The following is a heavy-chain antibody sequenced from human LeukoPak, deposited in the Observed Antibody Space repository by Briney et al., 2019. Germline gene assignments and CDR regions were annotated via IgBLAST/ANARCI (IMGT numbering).Heavy chain of an antibody. CDR3: ASVPGDDAFDI. V-gene: IGHV1-3*01. J-gene: IGHJ3*02. D-gene: IGHD7-27*01. CDR2: INAGNGNT. CDR1: GYTFTSYA. Sequence: ASVKVSCKASGYTFTSYAMHWVRQAPGQRLEWMGWINAGNGNTKYSQKFQGRVTITRDTSASTAYMELRSLRSDDTAVYYCASVPGDDAFDIWGQGTMVTVSS.